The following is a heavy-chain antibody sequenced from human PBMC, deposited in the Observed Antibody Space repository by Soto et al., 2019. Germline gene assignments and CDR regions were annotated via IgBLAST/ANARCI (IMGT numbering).Heavy chain of an antibody. Sequence: QLQLQESGPGLVKPSETLSLTCTVSGGSISSSSYFWGWIRQPPGKGLEWIGTIYYSGRTYYNPSLKSRVTTSVDTSKNQFSLKLSSVTAADTAVYYCATSNWFDPWGQGTLVTVSS. J-gene: IGHJ5*02. CDR2: IYYSGRT. V-gene: IGHV4-39*01. CDR3: ATSNWFDP. CDR1: GGSISSSSYF.